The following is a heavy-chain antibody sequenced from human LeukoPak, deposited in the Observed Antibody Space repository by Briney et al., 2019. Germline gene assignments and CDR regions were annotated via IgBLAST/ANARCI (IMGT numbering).Heavy chain of an antibody. CDR1: GFTFSTHG. V-gene: IGHV3-30*02. D-gene: IGHD3-10*01. CDR2: IRYDGINK. Sequence: GGSLRLSCAASGFTFSTHGMHWVRQAPGKGLEWVAFIRYDGINKYYADSVKGRFTISRDSFKNTLYLQMNSLRPEDTAVYYCAKEGDYYGSGSYRDGFDIWGQGTRATVSS. J-gene: IGHJ3*02. CDR3: AKEGDYYGSGSYRDGFDI.